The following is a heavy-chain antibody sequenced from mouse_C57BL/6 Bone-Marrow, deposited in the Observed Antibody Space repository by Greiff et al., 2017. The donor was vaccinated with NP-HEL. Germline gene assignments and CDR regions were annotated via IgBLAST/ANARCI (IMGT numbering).Heavy chain of an antibody. V-gene: IGHV5-17*01. J-gene: IGHJ4*01. CDR1: GFTFSDYG. CDR2: ISSGSSTI. Sequence: EVNVVESGGGLVKPGGSLKLSCAASGFTFSDYGMHWVRQAPEQGLEWVAYISSGSSTIYYADTVKGRFTISRDNAKNTLFLQMTSLRSEDTAMYYCARRYRGLYYYAMDYWGQGTSVTVSS. D-gene: IGHD2-12*01. CDR3: ARRYRGLYYYAMDY.